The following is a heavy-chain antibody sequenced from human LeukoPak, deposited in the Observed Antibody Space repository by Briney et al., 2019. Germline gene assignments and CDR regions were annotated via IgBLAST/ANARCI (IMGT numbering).Heavy chain of an antibody. D-gene: IGHD5-12*01. J-gene: IGHJ4*02. V-gene: IGHV1-24*01. CDR3: ATDAPRGRRGYSGYDYHFDY. CDR1: GYTLTELS. Sequence: ASVKVSCKVSGYTLTELSMHWVRQAPGKGLEWMGGFDPKDGETIYAQKFQGRVTMTEDTSTDTAYMELSSLRSEDTAVYYCATDAPRGRRGYSGYDYHFDYWGQGTLVTVSS. CDR2: FDPKDGET.